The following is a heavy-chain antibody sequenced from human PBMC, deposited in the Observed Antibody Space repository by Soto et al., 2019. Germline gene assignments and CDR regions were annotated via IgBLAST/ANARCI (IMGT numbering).Heavy chain of an antibody. CDR3: ARVYDSSGSYFAY. J-gene: IGHJ4*02. V-gene: IGHV1-69*13. CDR1: GGTFSSYA. Sequence: AVKVSCKASGGTFSSYAISWVRQAPGQGLEWMGGIIPIFGTANYAQKFQGRVTITADESTSTAYMELSSLRSEDTAVYYCARVYDSSGSYFAYWGQGTLVTVSS. CDR2: IIPIFGTA. D-gene: IGHD3-22*01.